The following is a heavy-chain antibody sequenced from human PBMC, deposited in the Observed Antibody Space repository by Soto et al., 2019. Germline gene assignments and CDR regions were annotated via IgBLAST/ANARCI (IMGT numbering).Heavy chain of an antibody. V-gene: IGHV1-69*02. D-gene: IGHD3-22*01. CDR2: IIPILGIA. CDR1: GGTFSSYS. J-gene: IGHJ4*02. CDR3: AKTTYYYDSSGYRTRLYYFDY. Sequence: ASVKVSCKASGGTFSSYSISWVRQAPGQGLEWMGRIIPILGIANYAQKFQGRVTITADKSTSTAYMELSSLRSEDTAVYYCAKTTYYYDSSGYRTRLYYFDYWGQGTLVTVSS.